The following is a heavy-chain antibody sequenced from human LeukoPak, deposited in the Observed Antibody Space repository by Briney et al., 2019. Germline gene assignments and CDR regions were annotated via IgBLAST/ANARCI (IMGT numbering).Heavy chain of an antibody. J-gene: IGHJ4*02. D-gene: IGHD2-2*01. CDR1: GFTFSSCS. Sequence: GGSLRLSCAASGFTFSSCSMNWVRQAPGKGLEWVSSITTSSSYIYYADSVKGRFTISRDNSKNTLYLQMNSLRAEDTAVYYCAKSLRSSSTSCYDYWGQGTLVTVSS. V-gene: IGHV3-21*04. CDR3: AKSLRSSSTSCYDY. CDR2: ITTSSSYI.